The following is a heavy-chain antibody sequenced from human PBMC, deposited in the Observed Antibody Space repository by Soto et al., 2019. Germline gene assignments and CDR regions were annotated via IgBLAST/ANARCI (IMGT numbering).Heavy chain of an antibody. D-gene: IGHD2-2*02. CDR3: VREGGVPAAIGPYYYGMDV. CDR1: GFTFSSYG. J-gene: IGHJ6*02. V-gene: IGHV3-33*08. CDR2: ISYDGSNK. Sequence: GGSLRLSCAASGFTFSSYGMHWVRQAPGKGLEWVAVISYDGSNKYYADSVKGRFTISRDNSNNTLYLQMNNLRDDDTAVYYCVREGGVPAAIGPYYYGMDVWGQGTAVTVSS.